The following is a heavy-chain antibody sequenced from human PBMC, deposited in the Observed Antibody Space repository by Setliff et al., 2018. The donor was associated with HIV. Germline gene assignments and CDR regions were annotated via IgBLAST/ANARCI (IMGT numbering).Heavy chain of an antibody. CDR3: ARDSKEVRYYYDSSGMDV. CDR2: IIPILGIA. J-gene: IGHJ6*03. Sequence: SVKVSCKASGGTFSSYAISWVRQAPGQGLEWMGGIIPILGIANYAQKFQGRVTITADKSTSTAYMELSSLRSEDTAVYYCARDSKEVRYYYDSSGMDVWGKGTTVTVSS. CDR1: GGTFSSYA. V-gene: IGHV1-69*10. D-gene: IGHD3-22*01.